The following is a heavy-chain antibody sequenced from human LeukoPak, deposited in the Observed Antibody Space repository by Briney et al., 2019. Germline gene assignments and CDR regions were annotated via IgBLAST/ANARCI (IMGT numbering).Heavy chain of an antibody. J-gene: IGHJ6*03. Sequence: SETLSLTCTVSGASISSYYWNWIRQSPGKGLEWIGYIHVSGGTSYDPSLKSRVSISIDTSKNQFYLKLSSVTAADTAVYYCAKGTSTVVTPNYYYYYSMDVWGKGTTVTVSS. D-gene: IGHD4-23*01. CDR1: GASISSYY. CDR2: IHVSGGT. CDR3: AKGTSTVVTPNYYYYYSMDV. V-gene: IGHV4-4*09.